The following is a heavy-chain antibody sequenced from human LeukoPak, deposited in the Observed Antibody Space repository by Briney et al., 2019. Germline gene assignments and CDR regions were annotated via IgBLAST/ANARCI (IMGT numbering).Heavy chain of an antibody. CDR1: GFTFDDYA. CDR3: AKETIYCSGGSCYHDAFDI. D-gene: IGHD2-15*01. J-gene: IGHJ3*02. CDR2: ISWNSVSI. Sequence: GGSLRLSCAASGFTFDDYAMHWVRQAPGNGLEWVSGISWNSVSIDYADSVKGRFTISRDNAKNSLYLQMNSLRPEDMALYYCAKETIYCSGGSCYHDAFDIWGQGTMVTVSS. V-gene: IGHV3-9*03.